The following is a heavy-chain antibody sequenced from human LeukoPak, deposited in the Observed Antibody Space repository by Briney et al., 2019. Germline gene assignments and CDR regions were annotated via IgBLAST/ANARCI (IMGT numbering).Heavy chain of an antibody. J-gene: IGHJ4*02. V-gene: IGHV1-8*02. Sequence: GASVKVSCKASGYNFNNFDINWVRQASGQGLEWMGSMDPTNGYAAYAQKFQGRVTLTWSTSMTTAYMEVNGLTSDDTAVYFCARGPVSASFDSWGQGTLVIVSA. CDR1: GYNFNNFD. CDR2: MDPTNGYA. D-gene: IGHD5/OR15-5a*01. CDR3: ARGPVSASFDS.